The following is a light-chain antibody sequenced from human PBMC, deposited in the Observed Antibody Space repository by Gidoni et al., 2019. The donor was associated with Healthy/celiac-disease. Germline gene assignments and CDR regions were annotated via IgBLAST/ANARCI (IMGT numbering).Light chain of an antibody. CDR2: RNN. Sequence: QSVLTQPPSASGTPGQRVTISCSGSSSNIGSNHVYWYQQLPGTAPKLLIYRNNQRPSWVPDRFSGSKSGTSASLAISGLRSEDEADYYCAAWDDSLSGYVFGTGTKVTVL. J-gene: IGLJ1*01. V-gene: IGLV1-47*01. CDR1: SSNIGSNH. CDR3: AAWDDSLSGYV.